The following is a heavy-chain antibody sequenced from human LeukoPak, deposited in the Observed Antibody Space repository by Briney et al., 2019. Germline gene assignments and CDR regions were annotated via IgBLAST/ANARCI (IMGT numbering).Heavy chain of an antibody. CDR1: GYTFTGYY. Sequence: GASVKVSCKASGYTFTGYYMHWVRQAPGQGLEWMGWINPNSGGTNYAQKFQGRVTMTRDTSISTAYMELSRLRSDDTAVYYCARDGISRYGAFDIWGHGTMITVSS. J-gene: IGHJ3*02. D-gene: IGHD5-18*01. CDR2: INPNSGGT. V-gene: IGHV1-2*02. CDR3: ARDGISRYGAFDI.